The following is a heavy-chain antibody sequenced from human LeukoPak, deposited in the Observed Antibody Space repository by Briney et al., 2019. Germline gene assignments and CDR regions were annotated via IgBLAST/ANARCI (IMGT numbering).Heavy chain of an antibody. CDR3: ARDDSSGWLAFDY. CDR2: IIPILGIA. Sequence: SVKVSCKASGYTFTGYYMHWVRQAPGQGLEWMGRIIPILGIANYAQKFQGRVTITADKSTSTAYMELSSLRSEDTAVYYCARDDSSGWLAFDYWGQGTLVTVSS. D-gene: IGHD6-19*01. J-gene: IGHJ4*02. V-gene: IGHV1-69*04. CDR1: GYTFTGYY.